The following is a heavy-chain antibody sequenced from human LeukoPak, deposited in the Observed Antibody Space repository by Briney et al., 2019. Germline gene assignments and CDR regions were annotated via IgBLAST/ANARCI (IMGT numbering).Heavy chain of an antibody. CDR2: ISGSGSNT. CDR3: AKERGISYTYEFDY. CDR1: GFSFSTYA. J-gene: IGHJ4*02. Sequence: GGSLRLSCAASGFSFSTYAMSWVRQAPGKGLDWVSLISGSGSNTYYTDSVQGRFTISRDNSRNTLYLQMSSLRAEDTAIYYCAKERGISYTYEFDYWGQGALVTVSS. V-gene: IGHV3-23*01. D-gene: IGHD3-16*01.